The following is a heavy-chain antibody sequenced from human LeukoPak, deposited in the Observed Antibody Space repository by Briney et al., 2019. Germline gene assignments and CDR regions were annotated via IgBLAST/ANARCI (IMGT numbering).Heavy chain of an antibody. Sequence: GGSLRLSCTASGFTFSNHAMSWVRQAPGKGLEWVSAISGSGGSTYYADSVKGRFTISRDNSKSTLYLQMNSLRAEDTAVYYCAKGLGSSSGYYTPYFDYWGQGTLVTVSS. CDR3: AKGLGSSSGYYTPYFDY. CDR2: ISGSGGST. V-gene: IGHV3-23*01. D-gene: IGHD3-22*01. J-gene: IGHJ4*02. CDR1: GFTFSNHA.